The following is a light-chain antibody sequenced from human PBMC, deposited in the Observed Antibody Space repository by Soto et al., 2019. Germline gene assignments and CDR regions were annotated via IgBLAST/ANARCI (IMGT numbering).Light chain of an antibody. CDR3: DSYTSSRAYV. V-gene: IGLV2-14*01. CDR1: SSDVGGHNY. Sequence: QSVLTQPASVSGSPGQSITISCTGTSSDVGGHNYVSWYQQDPGKAPKLMIYEVSNRPSGVSDRFSGSKSGNTASLTISGLQAEDEADYYCDSYTSSRAYVFGIGTKVTVL. CDR2: EVS. J-gene: IGLJ1*01.